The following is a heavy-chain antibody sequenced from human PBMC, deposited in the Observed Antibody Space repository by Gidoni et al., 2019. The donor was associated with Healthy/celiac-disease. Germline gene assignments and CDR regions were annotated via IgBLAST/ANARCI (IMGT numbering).Heavy chain of an antibody. CDR1: GYTFTSYA. CDR2: INAGNGNT. J-gene: IGHJ3*02. D-gene: IGHD2-15*01. Sequence: QVQLVQSGAEVKKPGASVKVYCKASGYTFTSYAMHWMRQAPGQRLEWMGWINAGNGNTKYSQKFQGRVTITRDTSASTAYMELSSLRSEDTAVYYCARVHQHYCSGGSCYGGAFDIWGQGTMVTVSS. V-gene: IGHV1-3*01. CDR3: ARVHQHYCSGGSCYGGAFDI.